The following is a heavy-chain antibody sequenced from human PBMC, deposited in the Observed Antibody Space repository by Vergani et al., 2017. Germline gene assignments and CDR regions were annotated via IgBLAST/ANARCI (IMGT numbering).Heavy chain of an antibody. CDR2: IYPGDSDT. Sequence: EVQLVQSGAEVKKPGESLKISCKGSGYSFTSYWIGWVRQMPGKGLEWMAIIYPGDSDTRYSPSFHGQVTNSADKSISTAYLQWSSLKASDTAMYYCARHIKFVRFGEEGHMDVWGQGTTVTVSS. CDR1: GYSFTSYW. D-gene: IGHD3-10*01. CDR3: ARHIKFVRFGEEGHMDV. J-gene: IGHJ6*02. V-gene: IGHV5-51*01.